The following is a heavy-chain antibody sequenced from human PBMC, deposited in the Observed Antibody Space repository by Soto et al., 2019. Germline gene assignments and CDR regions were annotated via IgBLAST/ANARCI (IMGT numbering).Heavy chain of an antibody. D-gene: IGHD6-19*01. Sequence: VQLVESGGGLVQPGRSLRLSCAASGFTFSSYGMHWVRQAPGKGLEWVAVISYDGSNKYYADSVKGRFTISRDNSKNTLYLQMNSLRAEDTAVYYCAKSAGENSSGWYAAFDIWGQGTMVTVSS. J-gene: IGHJ3*02. CDR2: ISYDGSNK. CDR3: AKSAGENSSGWYAAFDI. CDR1: GFTFSSYG. V-gene: IGHV3-30*18.